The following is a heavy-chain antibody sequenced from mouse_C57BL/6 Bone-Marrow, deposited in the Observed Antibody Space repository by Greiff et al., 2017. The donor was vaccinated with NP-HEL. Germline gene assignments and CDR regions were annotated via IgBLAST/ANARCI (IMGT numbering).Heavy chain of an antibody. Sequence: QVQLQQPGAELVKPGASVKLSCKASGYTFTSYWMQWVKQRPGQGLEWIGEIDPSDSYTNYNQKFKGKATLTVDTSSSTAYMQLSSLTSEDSAVYYCARGKTYYSNPFDYWGQGTTLTVFS. D-gene: IGHD2-5*01. CDR2: IDPSDSYT. J-gene: IGHJ2*01. V-gene: IGHV1-50*01. CDR3: ARGKTYYSNPFDY. CDR1: GYTFTSYW.